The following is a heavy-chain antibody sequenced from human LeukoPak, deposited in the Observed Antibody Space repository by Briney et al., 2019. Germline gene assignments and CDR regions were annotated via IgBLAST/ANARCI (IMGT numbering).Heavy chain of an antibody. Sequence: ASVKVSCKASGYTFTGYYMHWVRQAPGQGLEWMGWIDPNSGGTNYAQKFQGRVTMTRDMSISTAYMELSRLRSDDTAVYYCARSPDILTGEIFDYWGQGTLVTVSS. J-gene: IGHJ4*02. D-gene: IGHD3-9*01. CDR1: GYTFTGYY. CDR3: ARSPDILTGEIFDY. CDR2: IDPNSGGT. V-gene: IGHV1-2*02.